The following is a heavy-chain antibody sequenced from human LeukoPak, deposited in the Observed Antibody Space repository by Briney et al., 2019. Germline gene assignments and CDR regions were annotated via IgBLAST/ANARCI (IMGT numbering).Heavy chain of an antibody. CDR1: GFTFDDYA. CDR2: ISWNSGSI. Sequence: PGGSLRLSCAASGFTFDDYAMHWVRQAPGKGLEWVSGISWNSGSIGYADSVKGRFTISRDNAKNSLYLQMNSLRAEDTAVYYCASGESGSYGYWGQGTLVTVSS. D-gene: IGHD1-26*01. CDR3: ASGESGSYGY. V-gene: IGHV3-9*01. J-gene: IGHJ4*02.